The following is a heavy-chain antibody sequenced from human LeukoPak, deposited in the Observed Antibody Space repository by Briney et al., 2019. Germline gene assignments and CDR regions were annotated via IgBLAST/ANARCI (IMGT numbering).Heavy chain of an antibody. CDR3: ARKYSSGWSPFDY. D-gene: IGHD6-19*01. Sequence: GGSLRLSCAASGFTLSSYNMNWVRQAPGKGLEWVAVIWYDGSNKYYADSVKGRFTISRDNAKNSLYLQMNSLRAEDTAVYYCARKYSSGWSPFDYWGQGTLVTVSS. V-gene: IGHV3-33*08. CDR2: IWYDGSNK. J-gene: IGHJ4*02. CDR1: GFTLSSYN.